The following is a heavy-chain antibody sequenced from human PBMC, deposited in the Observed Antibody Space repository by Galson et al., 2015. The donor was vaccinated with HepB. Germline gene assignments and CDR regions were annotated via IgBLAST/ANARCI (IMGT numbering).Heavy chain of an antibody. V-gene: IGHV3-30*02. CDR2: IRFDGSND. CDR3: AKGGVRGSYYFDY. D-gene: IGHD3-10*01. J-gene: IGHJ4*02. CDR1: GYTFTTHA. Sequence: SLRLSCAASGYTFTTHAMHWVCQAPGKGLEWVAFIRFDGSNDYYADSVKGRFTISRDNSKNTLYLQMNSLRPEDTAVYYCAKGGVRGSYYFDYWGQGTLVTVSS.